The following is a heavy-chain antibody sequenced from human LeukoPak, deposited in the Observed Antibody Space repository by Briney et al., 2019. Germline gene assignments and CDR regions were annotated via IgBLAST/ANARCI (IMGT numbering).Heavy chain of an antibody. CDR1: GFTFSSYA. D-gene: IGHD4-11*01. CDR3: AKVQVYSNYGTLDY. V-gene: IGHV3-23*01. CDR2: ISGSGGST. J-gene: IGHJ4*02. Sequence: PAGSLRLSCAAAGFTFSSYAMSWVRQAPGKRREWVSAISGSGGSTYYADSVKGRFTLSRDNSKNTLYLQMNSLRAEDTAVYYCAKVQVYSNYGTLDYWGQGTLVTVSS.